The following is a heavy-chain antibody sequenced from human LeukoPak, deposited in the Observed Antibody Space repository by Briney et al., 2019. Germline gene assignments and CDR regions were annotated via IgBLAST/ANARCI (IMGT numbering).Heavy chain of an antibody. CDR3: ANIGTYGDPSDY. Sequence: PGGSLRLSCVTSGFIFKEFAMSWVRQAPGKGLEWVAFIRYDGSNKYYADSVKGRFTISRDNSKNTLYLQMNSLRAEDTAVYYCANIGTYGDPSDYWGQGTLVTVSS. D-gene: IGHD4-17*01. CDR1: GFIFKEFA. V-gene: IGHV3-30*02. J-gene: IGHJ4*02. CDR2: IRYDGSNK.